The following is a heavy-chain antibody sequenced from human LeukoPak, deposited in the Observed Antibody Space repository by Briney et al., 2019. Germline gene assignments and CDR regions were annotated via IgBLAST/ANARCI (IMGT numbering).Heavy chain of an antibody. D-gene: IGHD5-24*01. J-gene: IGHJ4*02. CDR3: ARGGRWLQFNY. Sequence: SETLSLTCTISGGSVNSGTYYWSWIRQPPGKGLEWIGYISYSGSTNYNPSLKSRVTISVGTSKNQFSLKLSSVTAADTAVYYCARGGRWLQFNYWGQGTLVTVSS. V-gene: IGHV4-61*01. CDR1: GGSVNSGTYY. CDR2: ISYSGST.